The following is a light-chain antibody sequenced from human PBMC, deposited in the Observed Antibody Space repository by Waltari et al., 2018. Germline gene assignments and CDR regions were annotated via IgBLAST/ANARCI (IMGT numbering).Light chain of an antibody. CDR1: TSDLGGYNY. CDR3: SSFTSSSTWV. V-gene: IGLV2-14*01. J-gene: IGLJ3*02. CDR2: DVS. Sequence: QSALTQPASVSGSPGQSITISCTGTTSDLGGYNYVSWYQQHPGKAPKLMIYDVSSRPSGVSNRFSGSKSVNTASLIISGLQAEDEADYYCSSFTSSSTWVFGGGTKLTVL.